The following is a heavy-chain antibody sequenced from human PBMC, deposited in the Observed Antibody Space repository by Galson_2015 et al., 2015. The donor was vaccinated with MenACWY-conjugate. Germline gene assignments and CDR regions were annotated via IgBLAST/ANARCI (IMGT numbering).Heavy chain of an antibody. V-gene: IGHV4-59*02. J-gene: IGHJ3*02. Sequence: SETLSLTCTVSAGSVSSFYWSWIRQSPGKGLEWIGYIYYSGTTNYNPSLKSRVTMSVDTSKNQFSLNLNSLTPEDTAVYYCARDFVVGVSRTYDAFDIWGQGTMVTVSS. D-gene: IGHD1-26*01. CDR1: AGSVSSFY. CDR2: IYYSGTT. CDR3: ARDFVVGVSRTYDAFDI.